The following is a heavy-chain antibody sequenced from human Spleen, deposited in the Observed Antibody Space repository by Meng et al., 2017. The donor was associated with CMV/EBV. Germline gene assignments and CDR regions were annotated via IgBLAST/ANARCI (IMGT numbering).Heavy chain of an antibody. CDR2: IIPIFGTA. D-gene: IGHD2-8*01. J-gene: IGHJ6*02. V-gene: IGHV1-69*05. Sequence: SVKVSCKASGGTFSSYAISWVRQAPGQGLEWMGGIIPIFGTANYAQKFQGRVTITTDESTSTAYMELSSLRSEDTAVYYCARGGELMVYAIRLGEMDVWGQGTTVTVSS. CDR3: ARGGELMVYAIRLGEMDV. CDR1: GGTFSSYA.